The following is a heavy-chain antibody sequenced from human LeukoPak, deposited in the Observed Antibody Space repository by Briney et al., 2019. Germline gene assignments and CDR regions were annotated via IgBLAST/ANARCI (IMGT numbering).Heavy chain of an antibody. V-gene: IGHV1-18*01. D-gene: IGHD6-19*01. Sequence: AASVKVSCKASGCTFTSYGISWVRQAPGQGLEWMGWISAYNGDTNYAQNLQGRVTMTTDTSTSTVYMELRSLRSDDTAVYYCARVFHRVVGNDYWGQGTLVTVSS. J-gene: IGHJ4*02. CDR1: GCTFTSYG. CDR2: ISAYNGDT. CDR3: ARVFHRVVGNDY.